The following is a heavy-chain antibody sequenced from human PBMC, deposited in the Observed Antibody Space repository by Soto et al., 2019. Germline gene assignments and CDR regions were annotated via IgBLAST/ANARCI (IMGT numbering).Heavy chain of an antibody. CDR3: ARQPYGDYYYYYYYQDV. J-gene: IGHJ6*03. V-gene: IGHV4-39*01. D-gene: IGHD4-17*01. CDR2: IYYSGST. CDR1: GGSISSSSYY. Sequence: SETLSLTCTVSGGSISSSSYYWGWIRQPPGKGLEWIGSIYYSGSTYYNPSLKSRVTISVDTSKNQFSLKLSSVTAADTAVYYCARQPYGDYYYYYYYQDVWGKGTTVTVSS.